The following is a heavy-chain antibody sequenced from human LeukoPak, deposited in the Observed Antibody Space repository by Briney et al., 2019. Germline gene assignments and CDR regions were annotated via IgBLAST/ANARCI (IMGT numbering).Heavy chain of an antibody. Sequence: GGSLRLSCAASGFTFSDYYMSWIHQAPGKGLEWVSFILSSGGAIYYADSVRGRFTISRDNAKNSLSLQMNSLRAEDTAVYYCARGGRYYDSSAYYYFDYWGQGTLVTVSS. CDR2: ILSSGGAI. V-gene: IGHV3-11*04. J-gene: IGHJ4*02. D-gene: IGHD3-22*01. CDR3: ARGGRYYDSSAYYYFDY. CDR1: GFTFSDYY.